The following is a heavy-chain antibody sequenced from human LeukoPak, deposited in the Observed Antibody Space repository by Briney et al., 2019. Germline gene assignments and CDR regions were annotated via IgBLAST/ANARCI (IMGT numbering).Heavy chain of an antibody. CDR1: GVSISSSSYS. CDR2: IYSSGST. V-gene: IGHV4-39*01. D-gene: IGHD6-25*01. Sequence: SETLSLTCNVSGVSISSSSYSWGWIRQPPGKGLEWIGSIYSSGSTYYNSSLKSRVTISIDTSKNQVSLKMSSVTAADTAVYYCAKSGGYGLIDYWGQGTLVTVSS. J-gene: IGHJ4*01. CDR3: AKSGGYGLIDY.